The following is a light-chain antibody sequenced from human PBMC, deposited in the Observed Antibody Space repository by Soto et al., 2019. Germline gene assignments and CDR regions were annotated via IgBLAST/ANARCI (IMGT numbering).Light chain of an antibody. Sequence: QSLLTQPPSASGTPGQRVTISCSGSSSNIGSNPVNWYQQLPGMAPKLLIYSDNQRPSGVPDRFSGSKSGTSASLAISGLQSEDEADYYCAAWDDSLNGYVFGTGTKLTVL. CDR1: SSNIGSNP. CDR2: SDN. CDR3: AAWDDSLNGYV. V-gene: IGLV1-44*01. J-gene: IGLJ1*01.